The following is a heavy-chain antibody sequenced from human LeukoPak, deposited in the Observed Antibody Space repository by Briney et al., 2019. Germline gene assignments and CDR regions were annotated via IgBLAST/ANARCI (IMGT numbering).Heavy chain of an antibody. Sequence: PSETLSLTCTVSGGSISSYYWSWIRQPPGKGLEWIGYIYYSGSTNYNPSLKSRVTISVDTSKNQFSLKLSSVTAADTAVYYCARHQAAANNFDYWGQGTLVTVSS. V-gene: IGHV4-59*08. CDR2: IYYSGST. D-gene: IGHD6-25*01. J-gene: IGHJ4*02. CDR1: GGSISSYY. CDR3: ARHQAAANNFDY.